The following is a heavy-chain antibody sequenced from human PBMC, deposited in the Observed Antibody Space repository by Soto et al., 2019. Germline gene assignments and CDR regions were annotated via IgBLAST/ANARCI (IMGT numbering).Heavy chain of an antibody. CDR1: GFTFSSYA. CDR3: ASPPPPRYDFGSGYEH. Sequence: WRSLRLSCAAAGFTFSSYAMRWVRQAPGKGLEWVSSIGGSGGTSKYADSVKGRFTISRDNSKNTLYLQMNSLRAEDTAIYYCASPPPPRYDFGSGYEHWGQGTMVTVSS. J-gene: IGHJ1*01. V-gene: IGHV3-23*01. D-gene: IGHD3-3*01. CDR2: IGGSGGTS.